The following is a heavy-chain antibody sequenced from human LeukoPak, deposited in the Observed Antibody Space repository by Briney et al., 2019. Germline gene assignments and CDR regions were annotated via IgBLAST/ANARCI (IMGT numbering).Heavy chain of an antibody. CDR1: GGSISSSSYY. D-gene: IGHD3-9*01. J-gene: IGHJ6*03. CDR3: ARGGEYYDILTRMYYYYYYMDV. CDR2: IYYSGST. V-gene: IGHV4-39*07. Sequence: SETLSLTCTVSGGSISSSSYYWGWIRQPPGKGLEWIGSIYYSGSTNYNPSLKSRVTISLDTSKNQFSLKLSSVTAAGTAVYYCARGGEYYDILTRMYYYYYYMDVWGKGTTVTVSS.